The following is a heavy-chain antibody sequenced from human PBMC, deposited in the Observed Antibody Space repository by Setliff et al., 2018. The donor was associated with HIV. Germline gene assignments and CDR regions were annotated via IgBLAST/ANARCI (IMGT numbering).Heavy chain of an antibody. CDR2: VYPGDSDT. D-gene: IGHD4-17*01. CDR1: GYSFSNYW. V-gene: IGHV5-51*01. Sequence: GESLKISCKGSGYSFSNYWIGWVRQMPGKGLEWMVIVYPGDSDTRYSPSFQGQVTISADKSISTAYLQWSSLKASDTAMYYCATSDYGGGSGHFQHWGQGTLVTVSS. CDR3: ATSDYGGGSGHFQH. J-gene: IGHJ1*01.